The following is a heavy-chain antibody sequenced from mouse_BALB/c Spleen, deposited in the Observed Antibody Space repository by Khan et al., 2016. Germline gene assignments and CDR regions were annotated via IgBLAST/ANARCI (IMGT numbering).Heavy chain of an antibody. D-gene: IGHD2-4*01. CDR1: GYSITSDYA. V-gene: IGHV3-2*02. J-gene: IGHJ3*01. Sequence: VQLKESGPGLVKPSQSLSLTCTVTGYSITSDYAWNWIRQFPGNKLEWMGYISYSGSTSYNPSLKSRISITRDTSKNQFFLQLNSVTTEDTATXYCARGGDYGPFAYWGQGTLVTVSA. CDR3: ARGGDYGPFAY. CDR2: ISYSGST.